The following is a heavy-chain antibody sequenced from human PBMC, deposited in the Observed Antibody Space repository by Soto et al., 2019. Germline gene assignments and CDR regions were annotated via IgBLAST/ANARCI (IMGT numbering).Heavy chain of an antibody. CDR3: AREAGWKRMVPYD. D-gene: IGHD1-1*01. CDR1: GYTFTSYG. J-gene: IGHJ4*02. Sequence: QVQLVQSGTEVKKPGASVNVSCKAFGYTFTSYGFSWVQQVPGQGLEWLGRISAFNGDTQYAQTMKGRLTVTTDAATTTVHMELMSLTPADTAVYYCAREAGWKRMVPYDWGQGALVTVS. CDR2: ISAFNGDT. V-gene: IGHV1-18*04.